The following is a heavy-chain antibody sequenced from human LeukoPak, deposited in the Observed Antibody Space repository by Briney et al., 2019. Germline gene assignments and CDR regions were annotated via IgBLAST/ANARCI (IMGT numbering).Heavy chain of an antibody. CDR1: GGSISNYY. J-gene: IGHJ4*02. D-gene: IGHD6-19*01. Sequence: SETLSLTCTVSGGSISNYYWSWIRQPPGKGLEWIGYIYYSGSTNYNPSLKSRVTISVDTSKNQFSLKLSSVTAADTAVYYCARGGSSGWYVDYFDYRGQGTLVTVSS. CDR3: ARGGSSGWYVDYFDY. CDR2: IYYSGST. V-gene: IGHV4-59*01.